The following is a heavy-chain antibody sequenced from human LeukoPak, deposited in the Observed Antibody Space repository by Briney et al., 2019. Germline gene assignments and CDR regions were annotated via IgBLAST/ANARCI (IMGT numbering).Heavy chain of an antibody. Sequence: GGSLRLSCAASGFTYFSSYGIHWVRQAPGKGLEWVAFIRNDGSDKYYADSVRGRFTISRDNSKNTLYLLMNSLRAEDTAVYYCARDSSGWCFDYWGQGTLVTVSS. D-gene: IGHD6-19*01. CDR2: IRNDGSDK. CDR3: ARDSSGWCFDY. V-gene: IGHV3-30*02. CDR1: GFTYFSSYG. J-gene: IGHJ4*02.